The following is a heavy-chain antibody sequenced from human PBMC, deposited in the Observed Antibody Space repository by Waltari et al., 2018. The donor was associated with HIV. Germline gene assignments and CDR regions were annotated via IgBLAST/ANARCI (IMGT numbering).Heavy chain of an antibody. CDR1: GGTFRTYA. CDR3: ARGSWDYVWGSYQTIRYFDY. D-gene: IGHD3-16*02. CDR2: IIPIFGTA. J-gene: IGHJ4*02. Sequence: QVQLVQSGAEVKKPGSSVKVSCKASGGTFRTYAISWVRQAPGQGLEWMGGIIPIFGTANYAQKFQGRVTITADESTSTAYMELSSLRSEDTAVYYCARGSWDYVWGSYQTIRYFDYWGQGTLVTVSS. V-gene: IGHV1-69*01.